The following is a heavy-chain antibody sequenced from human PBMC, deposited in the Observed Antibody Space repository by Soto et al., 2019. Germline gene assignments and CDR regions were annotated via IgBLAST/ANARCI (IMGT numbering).Heavy chain of an antibody. V-gene: IGHV3-7*01. CDR3: ATDQCGGAFDI. Sequence: GSLRRAGLASGFTLGNYWMAWVRQTPGKRLEFVANIREDGNEFNHVDSVRGRFTISRDNTRNSLFLQMDSLRDEDTAVYYCATDQCGGAFDIGGQGTTVTV. CDR2: IREDGNEF. J-gene: IGHJ3*02. CDR1: GFTLGNYW.